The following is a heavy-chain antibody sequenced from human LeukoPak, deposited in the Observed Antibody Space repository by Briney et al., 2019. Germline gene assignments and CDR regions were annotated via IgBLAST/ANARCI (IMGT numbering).Heavy chain of an antibody. CDR1: GFTFSSYA. J-gene: IGHJ4*02. Sequence: PGGSLRLSCAASGFTFSSYAMSWVRQAPGKGLEWVSAISGSGGSTYYADSVKGRFTISRDNSKNTLYLQMNSLRAEGTAVYYCAKQGAIAAAGTPFDYWGQGTLVTVSS. V-gene: IGHV3-23*01. D-gene: IGHD6-13*01. CDR3: AKQGAIAAAGTPFDY. CDR2: ISGSGGST.